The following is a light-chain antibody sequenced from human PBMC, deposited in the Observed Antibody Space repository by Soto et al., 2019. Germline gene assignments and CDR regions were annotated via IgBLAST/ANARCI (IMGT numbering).Light chain of an antibody. Sequence: EIVFTQSPSTLSLSHGERATLSCRASQSVSSYLAWYQQKPGQAPRLLIYDASNRATGIPARFSGSGSGTEFTLTISSLQSEDFAVYYCQQYNNWPRTFGRGTKVDIK. J-gene: IGKJ4*02. V-gene: IGKV3-11*01. CDR2: DAS. CDR1: QSVSSY. CDR3: QQYNNWPRT.